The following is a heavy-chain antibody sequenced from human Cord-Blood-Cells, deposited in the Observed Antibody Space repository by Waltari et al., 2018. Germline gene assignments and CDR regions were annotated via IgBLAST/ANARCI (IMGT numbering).Heavy chain of an antibody. D-gene: IGHD3-3*01. CDR2: IYPGDSDT. V-gene: IGHV5-51*01. CDR3: AFAGDFFAFDI. Sequence: VQLVQSGAQVKKRGESLKSCCTGSGYSFTSSWSGGVRQMPGKGLEWMGIIYPGDSDTRYSPSFQGQVTISADKSISTAYLQWSSLKASDTAMYYCAFAGDFFAFDIWGQGTMVTVSS. CDR1: GYSFTSSW. J-gene: IGHJ3*02.